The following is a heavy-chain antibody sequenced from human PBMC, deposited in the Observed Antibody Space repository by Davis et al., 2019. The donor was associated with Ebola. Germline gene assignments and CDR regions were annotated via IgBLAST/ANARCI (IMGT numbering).Heavy chain of an antibody. Sequence: ASVKVSCKASGYIFTSYAMHWVRQAPGQRLEWMGWINGGNGDTKYSQKFQGRVTITRDTSASTAYMELSSLRFEDTAVYYCARGVTGTTDWFDPWGQGTLVTVSS. CDR2: INGGNGDT. CDR3: ARGVTGTTDWFDP. CDR1: GYIFTSYA. D-gene: IGHD1-7*01. J-gene: IGHJ5*02. V-gene: IGHV1-3*01.